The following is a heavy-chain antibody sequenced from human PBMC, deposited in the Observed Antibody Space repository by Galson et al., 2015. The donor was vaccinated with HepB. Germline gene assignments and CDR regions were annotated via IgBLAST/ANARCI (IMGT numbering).Heavy chain of an antibody. Sequence: SLRLSCAASGFTFSSYWMHWVRQAPGKGLVWVSCIKSDGSSISYADSVKGRFTISRDNAKNTLYLQMNSLRAEDTAVYYCARGDAYSYGWTFDYWGQGTLVTVSS. CDR3: ARGDAYSYGWTFDY. J-gene: IGHJ4*02. V-gene: IGHV3-74*01. CDR1: GFTFSSYW. CDR2: IKSDGSSI. D-gene: IGHD5-18*01.